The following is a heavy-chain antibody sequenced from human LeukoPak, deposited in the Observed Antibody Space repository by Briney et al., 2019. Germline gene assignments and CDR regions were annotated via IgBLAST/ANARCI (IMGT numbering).Heavy chain of an antibody. CDR1: GGSISSGSYY. D-gene: IGHD6-19*01. CDR2: IYTSGST. CDR3: ARDSSGRYYFDY. Sequence: SETLSLTCTVSGGSISSGSYYWSWIRQPAGKGLEWIGRIYTSGSTNYNPSLKSRVTISVDTSKTQFSLKLSSVTAADTAVYYCARDSSGRYYFDYWGQGTLVTVSS. J-gene: IGHJ4*02. V-gene: IGHV4-61*02.